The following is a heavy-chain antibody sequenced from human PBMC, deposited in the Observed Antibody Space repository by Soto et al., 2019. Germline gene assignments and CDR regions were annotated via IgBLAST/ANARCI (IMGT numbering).Heavy chain of an antibody. CDR2: INPNSGGT. Sequence: ASVKVSCKTSGYTFTNHGINWVRQAPGQGLEWMGWINPNSGGTNYAQKFQGRVTMTRDTSISTAYMELSRLRSDDTAVYYCARSAAGFDYWGQGTLVTVSS. D-gene: IGHD6-13*01. V-gene: IGHV1-2*02. J-gene: IGHJ4*02. CDR1: GYTFTNHG. CDR3: ARSAAGFDY.